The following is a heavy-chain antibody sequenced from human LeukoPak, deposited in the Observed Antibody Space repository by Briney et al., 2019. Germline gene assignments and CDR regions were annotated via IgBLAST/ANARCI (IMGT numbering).Heavy chain of an antibody. V-gene: IGHV1-2*06. Sequence: ASVKVSCKAPGHTFTGYYMHWVRQAPGQGLEWMGRINPNSGGTNYAQKFQGRVTMTRDTSISTAYMELSRLRSDDTAVYYCARDYGSGRDAYYYYYMDVWGKGTTVTVSS. CDR3: ARDYGSGRDAYYYYYMDV. CDR1: GHTFTGYY. J-gene: IGHJ6*03. CDR2: INPNSGGT. D-gene: IGHD3-10*01.